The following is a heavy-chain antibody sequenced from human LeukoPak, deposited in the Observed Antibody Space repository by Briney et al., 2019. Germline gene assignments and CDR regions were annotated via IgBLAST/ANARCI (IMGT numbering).Heavy chain of an antibody. J-gene: IGHJ4*02. V-gene: IGHV3-30*18. CDR2: ISYDGSNK. CDR1: GFTFSSYG. CDR3: ANLFSDGYNTPLDY. Sequence: GRSLRLSCAASGFTFSSYGMHWVRQAAGKGLEWVAVISYDGSNKYYADSVKGRFTISRDNSKNTLYLQMNSLRAEDTAVYYCANLFSDGYNTPLDYWGQGTLVTVSS. D-gene: IGHD5-24*01.